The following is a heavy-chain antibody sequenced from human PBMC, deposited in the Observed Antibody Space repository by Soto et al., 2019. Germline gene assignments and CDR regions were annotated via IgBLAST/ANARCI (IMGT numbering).Heavy chain of an antibody. J-gene: IGHJ5*02. CDR1: GGSISSSRYY. D-gene: IGHD2-2*01. V-gene: IGHV4-39*01. CDR2: IYYSGST. CDR3: ARRRVPAALFDP. Sequence: SETLSLTCPVSGGSISSSRYYWGWIRQPPGKGLEWIGSIYYSGSTYYNPSLKSRVTISVDTSKNQFSLKLSSVTAADTAVYYCARRRVPAALFDPWGQGTLVTVSS.